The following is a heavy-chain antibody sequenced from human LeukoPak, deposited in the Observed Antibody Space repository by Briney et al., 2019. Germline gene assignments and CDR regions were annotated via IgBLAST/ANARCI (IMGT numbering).Heavy chain of an antibody. CDR1: GFTFSDYY. D-gene: IGHD2-2*01. J-gene: IGHJ3*02. Sequence: TGGSLRLSCAASGFTFSDYYMSWIRQAPGKGLEWVSYISSSSSYTNYADSVKGRFSIYRDNAKNSLYLQMNSLRAEDTAVYYCASWGDQVVPAQNDAFDIWGQGTMVTVSS. V-gene: IGHV3-11*03. CDR3: ASWGDQVVPAQNDAFDI. CDR2: ISSSSSYT.